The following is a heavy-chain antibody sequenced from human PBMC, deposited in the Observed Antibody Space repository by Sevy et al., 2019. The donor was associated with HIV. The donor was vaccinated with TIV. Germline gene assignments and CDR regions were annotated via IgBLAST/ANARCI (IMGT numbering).Heavy chain of an antibody. V-gene: IGHV4-59*01. Sequence: SETLSLTCTVSGGSISSYYWSWIRQPPGKGLEWIGYIYYSGSTNYNPSLKSRVTISVDTSKNQFSLKLSSVTAADTAVYYCASYSSSSRRFDYWGQGTLVTVSS. CDR3: ASYSSSSRRFDY. D-gene: IGHD6-6*01. CDR2: IYYSGST. J-gene: IGHJ4*02. CDR1: GGSISSYY.